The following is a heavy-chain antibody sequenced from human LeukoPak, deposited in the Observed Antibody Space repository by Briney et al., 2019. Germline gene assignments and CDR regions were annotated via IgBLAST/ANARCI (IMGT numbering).Heavy chain of an antibody. CDR1: GFTFSYYS. D-gene: IGHD2-2*01. CDR2: ISSSSSLI. Sequence: PGGSLRLSCAASGFTFSYYSMNWVRQAPGRGLERVSCISSSSSLIFYSDSVRGRLTIFSVDAKNLLYLHMKILIVADEPVLYSYSERGRCTSSRDNSKNLLYLHMNSRRVEDTAVYYCAKVDRGDYSSSPVPYYNYYMNVWGKGTTVTVSS. CDR3: YSERGRCTSSRDNSKNLLYLHMNSRRVEDTAVYYCAKVDRGDYSSSPVPYYNYYMNV. V-gene: IGHV3-21*01. J-gene: IGHJ6*03.